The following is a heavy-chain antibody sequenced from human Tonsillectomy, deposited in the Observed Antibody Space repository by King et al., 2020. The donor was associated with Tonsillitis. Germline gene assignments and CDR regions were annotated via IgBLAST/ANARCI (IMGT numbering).Heavy chain of an antibody. Sequence: VQLQESGPGLVKPSQTLYLTCTVSGASISSGSYYWSWIRQPAGKGLEWIGRMYTSGSTNYNPSLKSRVTMSVDTSKNQFSLRLSSVTAADTAVYYCAGIYCGGDCYSTYYYYYYYMDVWGKGTRVTVSS. D-gene: IGHD2-21*02. CDR1: GASISSGSYY. CDR3: AGIYCGGDCYSTYYYYYYYMDV. V-gene: IGHV4-61*02. J-gene: IGHJ6*03. CDR2: MYTSGST.